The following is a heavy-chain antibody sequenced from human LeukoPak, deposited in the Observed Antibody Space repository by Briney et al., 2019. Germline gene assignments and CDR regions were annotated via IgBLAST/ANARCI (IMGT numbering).Heavy chain of an antibody. D-gene: IGHD2-8*01. CDR2: IKTSGSA. CDR1: GGSISNYF. CDR3: ARGYCANSTCYNFDY. J-gene: IGHJ4*02. Sequence: TETLSLTCTVSGGSISNYFWNWIRQPPGKGLEWIGYIKTSGSAYCNPSLKSRVTVSVDTSKNQFSLKLSSVTAADTAVYYCARGYCANSTCYNFDYWGQGTLVTVSS. V-gene: IGHV4-59*01.